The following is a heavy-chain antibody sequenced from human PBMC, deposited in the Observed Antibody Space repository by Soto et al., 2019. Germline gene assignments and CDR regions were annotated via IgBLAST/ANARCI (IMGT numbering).Heavy chain of an antibody. CDR2: ISGSGGST. CDR1: GFTFSSYA. J-gene: IGHJ4*02. Sequence: PGGSLRLSCAASGFTFSSYAMNWVRQAPGKGLEWVSAISGSGGSTFYADSVKGRFTISRDNSKNTLYLQMNSLRAEDTAIYYCAKDHRDCIGSGCYGAFDNWGQGALVTVSS. V-gene: IGHV3-23*01. CDR3: AKDHRDCIGSGCYGAFDN. D-gene: IGHD2-15*01.